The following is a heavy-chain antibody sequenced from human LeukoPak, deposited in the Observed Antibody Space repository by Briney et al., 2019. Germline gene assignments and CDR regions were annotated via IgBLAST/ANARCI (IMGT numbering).Heavy chain of an antibody. J-gene: IGHJ5*02. CDR3: ARDAFRSYYGSGSYYPGNNWFDP. Sequence: SETLSLTCAVSGGSFSGYYWTWIRQPPGKGLEWIGEINHSGSANYNPSLKSRVTISLDTSKNQFSLKLSSVTAADTAVYYCARDAFRSYYGSGSYYPGNNWFDPWGQGTLVTVSS. CDR2: INHSGSA. CDR1: GGSFSGYY. V-gene: IGHV4-34*01. D-gene: IGHD3-10*01.